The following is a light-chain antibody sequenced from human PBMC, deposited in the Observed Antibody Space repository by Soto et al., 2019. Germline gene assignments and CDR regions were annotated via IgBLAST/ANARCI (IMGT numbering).Light chain of an antibody. J-gene: IGKJ2*01. CDR2: GAS. CDR1: QSVSSN. V-gene: IGKV3-15*01. Sequence: EIVMTQSPATLSVSPGERATISCRASQSVSSNLAWYQQKPGQAPRLLIYGASTRATGIPARFSGSRSGTEFTLTINSLQSEDFAVYYCQQYNNWPPYTFGQGTKLEIK. CDR3: QQYNNWPPYT.